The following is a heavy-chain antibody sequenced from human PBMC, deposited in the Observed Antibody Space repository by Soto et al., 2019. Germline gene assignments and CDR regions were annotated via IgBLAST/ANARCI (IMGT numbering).Heavy chain of an antibody. CDR2: MNPNSGNT. CDR3: ARGMYSGYDLLVSYYYYMDV. V-gene: IGHV1-8*01. Sequence: ASVKVSCKASGYTFTSYDINWVRQATGQGLEWMGWMNPNSGNTGYAQKFQGRVTMTRNTSISTAYMELSSLRSEDTAVYYCARGMYSGYDLLVSYYYYMDVWGKGTTVTVSS. CDR1: GYTFTSYD. J-gene: IGHJ6*03. D-gene: IGHD5-12*01.